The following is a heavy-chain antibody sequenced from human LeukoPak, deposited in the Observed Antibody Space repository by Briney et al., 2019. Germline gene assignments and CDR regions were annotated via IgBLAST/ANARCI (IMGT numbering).Heavy chain of an antibody. D-gene: IGHD3-10*01. CDR2: IYSDGGST. CDR3: ARLISGSYHLYFDY. J-gene: IGHJ4*02. V-gene: IGHV3-66*01. CDR1: GFTVSSSF. Sequence: AGGSLRLSCAASGFTVSSSFLSWVRQAPGKGLEWLSIIYSDGGSTYYADSAKGRFTISRDNSKNTLYLQMNSLRAEDTALYYCARLISGSYHLYFDYWGLGTLVTVSS.